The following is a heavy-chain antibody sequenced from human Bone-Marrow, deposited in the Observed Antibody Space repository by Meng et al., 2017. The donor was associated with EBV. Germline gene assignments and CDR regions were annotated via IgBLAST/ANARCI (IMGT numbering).Heavy chain of an antibody. Sequence: VQVVQSGAGVKKPGASGKLSCKAFGYTFTTYYIHWVRQAPGQGLEWMGIINPSGGATSYAQKFQGRVTLTRDTSTSTVYMELSSLKSEDTAVYYCARGTLTYWGQGTLVTVSS. J-gene: IGHJ4*02. V-gene: IGHV1-46*01. CDR1: GYTFTTYY. CDR3: ARGTLTY. CDR2: INPSGGAT.